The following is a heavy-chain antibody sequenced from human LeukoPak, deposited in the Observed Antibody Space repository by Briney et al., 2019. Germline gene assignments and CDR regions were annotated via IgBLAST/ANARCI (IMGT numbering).Heavy chain of an antibody. J-gene: IGHJ5*02. D-gene: IGHD3-10*01. CDR3: ARKGVEGDWFDR. V-gene: IGHV1-24*01. CDR1: GYTLTELS. CDR2: FDPEDGET. Sequence: GSSVKVSCKVSGYTLTELSMHWVRQAPGKGLEWMGGFDPEDGETIYAQKFQGRVTMPRDTSISTDYMELSRLRSDDTAVDYCARKGVEGDWFDRWRQGSLVSVYS.